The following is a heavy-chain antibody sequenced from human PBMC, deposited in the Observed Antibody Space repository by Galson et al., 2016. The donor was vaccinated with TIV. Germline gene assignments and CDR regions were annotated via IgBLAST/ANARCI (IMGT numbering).Heavy chain of an antibody. J-gene: IGHJ4*02. CDR2: INPKSGDT. CDR1: GYFFIDNY. D-gene: IGHD3-10*01. V-gene: IGHV1-2*02. CDR3: ARAAVVWVGDPLGYFDS. Sequence: SVKVSYKASGYFFIDNYIHWMRQAPGQGLEWMGWINPKSGDTHYEYGFQGRSTLTTDTSSGMVYMQLSGLTYDDTAGYNCARAAVVWVGDPLGYFDSWGQGTLVRVSS.